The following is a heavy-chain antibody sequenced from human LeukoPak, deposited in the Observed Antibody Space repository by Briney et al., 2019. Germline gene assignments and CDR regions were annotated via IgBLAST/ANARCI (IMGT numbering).Heavy chain of an antibody. J-gene: IGHJ5*02. CDR1: GGFINNYY. CDR3: ARANYDFWSGQTNWFDP. Sequence: SETLSLTCTVSGGFINNYYWSWIRQPPGKGLEWIGCIFYNGGTNYNPSLNSRVTISVDTSKKQLSLKLNSVTAADTAVYYCARANYDFWSGQTNWFDPWGQGTLVTVSS. V-gene: IGHV4-59*01. CDR2: IFYNGGT. D-gene: IGHD3-3*01.